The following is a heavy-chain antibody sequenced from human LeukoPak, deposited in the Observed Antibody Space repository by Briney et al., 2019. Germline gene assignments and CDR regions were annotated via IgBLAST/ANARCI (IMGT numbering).Heavy chain of an antibody. CDR2: INQGGSLN. Sequence: GGSLRLXCAASGFSFRDFWMSWVRQSPGKGLGWVASINQGGSLNYYVDSVKGRFTISRDDAKSSLYVRMDSLRDEDTAVYYCARFGYSGWNLEYWGQGTLVTVSS. CDR3: ARFGYSGWNLEY. CDR1: GFSFRDFW. V-gene: IGHV3-7*01. D-gene: IGHD5-12*01. J-gene: IGHJ4*02.